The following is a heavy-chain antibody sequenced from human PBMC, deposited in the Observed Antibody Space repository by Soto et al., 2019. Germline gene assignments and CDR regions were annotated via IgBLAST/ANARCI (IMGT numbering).Heavy chain of an antibody. CDR3: AREPITMIVHKKSFDI. J-gene: IGHJ3*02. Sequence: KPSETLSLTCTVSGGSISSGGYYWSWIRQHPGKGLEWIGYIYYSGSTYYNPSLKSRVTISVDTSKNQFSLKLSSVTAADTAVYYCAREPITMIVHKKSFDIWGQGTMVTVSS. CDR1: GGSISSGGYY. CDR2: IYYSGST. D-gene: IGHD3-22*01. V-gene: IGHV4-31*03.